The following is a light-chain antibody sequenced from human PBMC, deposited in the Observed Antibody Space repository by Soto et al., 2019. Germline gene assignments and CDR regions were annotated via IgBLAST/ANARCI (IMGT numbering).Light chain of an antibody. V-gene: IGLV2-14*01. CDR3: ISYTSSSTSYA. J-gene: IGLJ1*01. CDR1: SSDVGGYNY. CDR2: EVS. Sequence: LTQPASVSGSPGQSITISCTGTSSDVGGYNYVAWYQQHPGKVPRLMIYEVSNRPSGVSNRFSGPKSGSTASLTISGLQAEDEADYYCISYTSSSTSYASGTGTKVTVL.